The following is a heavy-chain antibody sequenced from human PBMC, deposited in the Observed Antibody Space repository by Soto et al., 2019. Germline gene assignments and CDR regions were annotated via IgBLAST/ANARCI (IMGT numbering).Heavy chain of an antibody. D-gene: IGHD3-3*01. CDR1: GFTFDDYG. CDR3: AREGYRPDSWSGVPNYYMDV. J-gene: IGHJ6*03. Sequence: GGSLRLSCAASGFTFDDYGMSLVRPAPGKGLEWVSGINWNGGSTGYADSVKGRFTISRDNAKHSLYLQMNSLRAEDTALYHCAREGYRPDSWSGVPNYYMDVWAKGPRSPSP. CDR2: INWNGGST. V-gene: IGHV3-20*01.